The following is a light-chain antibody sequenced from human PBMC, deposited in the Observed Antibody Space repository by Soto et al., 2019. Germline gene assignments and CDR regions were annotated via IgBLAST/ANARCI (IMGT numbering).Light chain of an antibody. CDR2: EVS. CDR3: SSYTSSSTLYV. CDR1: SRDDCGYNY. V-gene: IGLV2-14*01. Sequence: QSVPTQLASVSRSPGQTITISCTGTSRDDCGYNYVSWYQQHPGKAPKLMIYEVSNRPSGVSNRFSGSKSGNTASLTISGLQAEDEADYYGSSYTSSSTLYVFGTGTKVTV. J-gene: IGLJ1*01.